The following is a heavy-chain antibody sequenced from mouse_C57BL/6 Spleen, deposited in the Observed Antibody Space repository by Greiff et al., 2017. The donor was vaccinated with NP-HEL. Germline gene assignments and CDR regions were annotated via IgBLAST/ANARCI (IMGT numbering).Heavy chain of an antibody. V-gene: IGHV5-17*01. CDR1: GFTFSDYG. D-gene: IGHD2-5*01. J-gene: IGHJ3*01. CDR2: ISSGSSTI. CDR3: AKKSYYSNYDFAY. Sequence: EVKLVESGGGLVKPGGSLKLSCAASGFTFSDYGMHWVRQAPEKGLEWVAYISSGSSTIYYADTVKGRFTISRDNAKNTLFLQMTSLRSEDTAMYYCAKKSYYSNYDFAYWGQGTLVTVSA.